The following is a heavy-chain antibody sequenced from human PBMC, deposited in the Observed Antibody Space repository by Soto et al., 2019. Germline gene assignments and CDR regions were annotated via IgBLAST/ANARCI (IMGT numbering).Heavy chain of an antibody. V-gene: IGHV4-34*01. D-gene: IGHD3-9*01. CDR3: ARVDYDILTGSIPDGMDV. CDR1: GGSFSGYY. CDR2: INHSGST. Sequence: QVQLQQWGAGLLKPSETLSLTCAVYGGSFSGYYWSWIRQPPGKGLEWIGKINHSGSTNYNPSLKSRVTISVDTSKNQFSLKLSSVTAADTAVYYCARVDYDILTGSIPDGMDVWGQGTTVTVSS. J-gene: IGHJ6*02.